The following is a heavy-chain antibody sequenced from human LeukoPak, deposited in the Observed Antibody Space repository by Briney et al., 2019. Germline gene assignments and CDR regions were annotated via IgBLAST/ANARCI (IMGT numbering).Heavy chain of an antibody. J-gene: IGHJ1*01. CDR2: ISYDGSNK. V-gene: IGHV3-30*18. CDR1: GFTFSSYG. Sequence: GGSLRLSCAASGFTFSSYGMHWVRQAPGKGREWVAVISYDGSNKYYADSVKGRFTISRDNFKNPMYLQMNSLRAEDPAVYYRAKGPIIVGAEAEYFQHWGQGTLVTVSS. CDR3: AKGPIIVGAEAEYFQH. D-gene: IGHD1-26*01.